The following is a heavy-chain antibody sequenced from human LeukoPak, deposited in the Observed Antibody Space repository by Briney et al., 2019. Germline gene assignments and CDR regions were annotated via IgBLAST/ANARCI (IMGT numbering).Heavy chain of an antibody. CDR3: ASEYCSGGNCYFDY. CDR1: EHSFATYW. CDR2: IFPGDSDT. V-gene: IGHV5-51*01. J-gene: IGHJ4*02. D-gene: IGHD2-15*01. Sequence: GESLKISCKGSEHSFATYWIGWVRQMPGQGLEWMGIIFPGDSDTRYSPSFQGQVTISADKSISTAYLQWSSLKASDTAIYYCASEYCSGGNCYFDYWGQGSVVTVSS.